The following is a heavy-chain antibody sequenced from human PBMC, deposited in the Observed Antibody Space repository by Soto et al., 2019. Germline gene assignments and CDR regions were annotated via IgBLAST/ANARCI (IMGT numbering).Heavy chain of an antibody. CDR1: GITFGTYA. Sequence: EAQLLESGGGLVQPGGSLRLSCAASGITFGTYAMSCVRQAPGKGLEWVSSISSSGGGTYYAGSVKGRFTISRDNSKNAMYLQMSSLRTDDTAVYYCAIGQSSSWYRFDYWGQGTLVTVSS. D-gene: IGHD6-13*01. CDR3: AIGQSSSWYRFDY. CDR2: ISSSGGGT. J-gene: IGHJ4*02. V-gene: IGHV3-23*01.